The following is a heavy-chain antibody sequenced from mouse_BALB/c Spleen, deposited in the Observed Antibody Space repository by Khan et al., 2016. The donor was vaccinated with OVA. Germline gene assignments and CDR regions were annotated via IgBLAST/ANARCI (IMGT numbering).Heavy chain of an antibody. CDR1: GYSITSDYA. J-gene: IGHJ2*01. CDR2: LSYSGST. V-gene: IGHV3-2*02. D-gene: IGHD1-1*01. Sequence: EVQLQESGPGLVKPSQSLSLTCTVTGYSITSDYAWNWIRQFPGNKLEWMGYLSYSGSTSYNPSLKSRISITRDTSKNQFFLQLNSVTTEDTATYYCARSGYYGFDYWGQGTTLTVSS. CDR3: ARSGYYGFDY.